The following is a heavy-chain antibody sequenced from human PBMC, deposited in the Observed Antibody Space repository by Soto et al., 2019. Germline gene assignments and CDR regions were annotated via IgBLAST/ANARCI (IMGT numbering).Heavy chain of an antibody. CDR3: GRDRDYYGSGSYNNSIDF. Sequence: QGQLVQSGAEVKQPGSSVQVSCKASVGIFSTYAISWLRQAPGQGLELMGGIIPLFGTPNYAQRFQGRVTITADESTITAYVELSSLRAEDTAVYYCGRDRDYYGSGSYNNSIDFWGQGTLMTVSS. V-gene: IGHV1-69*01. CDR2: IIPLFGTP. J-gene: IGHJ4*02. CDR1: VGIFSTYA. D-gene: IGHD3-10*01.